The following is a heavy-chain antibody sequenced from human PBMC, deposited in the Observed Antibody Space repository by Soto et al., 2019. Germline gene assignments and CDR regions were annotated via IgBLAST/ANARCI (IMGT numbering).Heavy chain of an antibody. CDR1: GYTFTGYY. J-gene: IGHJ4*02. CDR2: INPNSGGT. CDR3: ARGDDSSGYYLFYYFDY. V-gene: IGHV1-2*04. D-gene: IGHD3-22*01. Sequence: ASVKVSCKASGYTFTGYYMHWVRQAPGQGFEWMGWINPNSGGTNYAQKFQGWVTMTRDTSISTAYMELSRLRSDDTAVYYCARGDDSSGYYLFYYFDYWGQGTLVTVSS.